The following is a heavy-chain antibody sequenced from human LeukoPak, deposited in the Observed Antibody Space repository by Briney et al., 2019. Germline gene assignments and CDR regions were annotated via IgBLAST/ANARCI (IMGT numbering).Heavy chain of an antibody. CDR1: GGSFSSYY. CDR2: IYYSGST. V-gene: IGHV4-59*01. CDR3: ARNYCSSTSCYGLVPNWFDP. J-gene: IGHJ5*02. Sequence: SETLSLTCAVYGGSFSSYYWSWIRQPPGKGLEWIGYIYYSGSTNYNPSLKSRVTISVDTSKNQFSLKLSSVTAADTAVYYCARNYCSSTSCYGLVPNWFDPWGQGTLVTVSS. D-gene: IGHD2-2*01.